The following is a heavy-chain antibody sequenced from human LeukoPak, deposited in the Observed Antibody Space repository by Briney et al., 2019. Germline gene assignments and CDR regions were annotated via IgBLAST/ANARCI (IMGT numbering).Heavy chain of an antibody. CDR1: GFTFSSYV. V-gene: IGHV3-23*01. J-gene: IGHJ4*02. Sequence: GGPLRLSCAASGFTFSSYVMRWVRKAPGRGLEWVSASSSSSGNTYYADSVKGRFTVTRDNSKNTLYLQMNSLRAEDTAVYYCARQGNDYGDYSNWGQGTLVTVSS. CDR2: SSSSSGNT. CDR3: ARQGNDYGDYSN. D-gene: IGHD4-17*01.